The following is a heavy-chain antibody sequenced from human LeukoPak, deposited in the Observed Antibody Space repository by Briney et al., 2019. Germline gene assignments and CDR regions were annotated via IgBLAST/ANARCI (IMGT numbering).Heavy chain of an antibody. J-gene: IGHJ4*02. CDR1: GYSISSGYY. CDR2: IYHSGST. V-gene: IGHV4-38-2*01. CDR3: ARRTVTTSYFDY. D-gene: IGHD4-11*01. Sequence: SETLSLTCAVSGYSISSGYYWGWIRQPPGKGLEWIGSIYHSGSTYYNPSLKCRVTIPVDTSKNQFSLKLSSVTAADTAVYYCARRTVTTSYFDYWGQGTLVTVSS.